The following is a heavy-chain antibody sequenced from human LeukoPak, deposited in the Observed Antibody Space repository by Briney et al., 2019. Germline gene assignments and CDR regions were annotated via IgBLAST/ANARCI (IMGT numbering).Heavy chain of an antibody. V-gene: IGHV3-20*04. Sequence: GGSLRLSCAASGFTFDDYGMSWVRQAPGKGLEWVSGINWNGGSTGYADSVKGRFTISRDNAKNSLYLRMNSLRAEDTALYYCARDAPTYCGGDCYSDYFDYWGQGTLVTVSS. CDR1: GFTFDDYG. D-gene: IGHD2-21*02. CDR3: ARDAPTYCGGDCYSDYFDY. CDR2: INWNGGST. J-gene: IGHJ4*02.